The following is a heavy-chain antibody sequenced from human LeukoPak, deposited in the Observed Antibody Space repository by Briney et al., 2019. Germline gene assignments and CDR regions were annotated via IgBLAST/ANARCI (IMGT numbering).Heavy chain of an antibody. J-gene: IGHJ4*02. CDR1: GFTVSSNY. Sequence: GGSLRLSCAVSGFTVSSNYFSWVRRAPGKGLEWVSIIYSDGSGGNTYYADSVKGRFTISRDSSKNTVYLQMNSLRAEDTAVYYCAREDISGGMDYWGQGTLVTVSS. CDR2: IYSDGSGGNT. D-gene: IGHD2-8*02. V-gene: IGHV3-53*01. CDR3: AREDISGGMDY.